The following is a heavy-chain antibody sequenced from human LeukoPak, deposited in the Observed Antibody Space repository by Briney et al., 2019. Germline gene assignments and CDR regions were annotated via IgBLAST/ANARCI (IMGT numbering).Heavy chain of an antibody. J-gene: IGHJ4*02. Sequence: SETLSLTCTVSSGSISSSSYYWCWIRQPPGKVLEWIGSISYSGSTYYNPSLKSRVTISVDTSKTQFSLQLSSLTAADTAVYYCAREGPHCSGGSCYLDYWGQGTLVTVSS. V-gene: IGHV4-39*02. CDR2: ISYSGST. D-gene: IGHD2-15*01. CDR3: AREGPHCSGGSCYLDY. CDR1: SGSISSSSYY.